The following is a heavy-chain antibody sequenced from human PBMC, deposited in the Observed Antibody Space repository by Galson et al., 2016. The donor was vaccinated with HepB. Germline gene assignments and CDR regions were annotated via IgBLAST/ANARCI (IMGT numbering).Heavy chain of an antibody. J-gene: IGHJ4*02. V-gene: IGHV3-30*04. CDR3: ARHTD. Sequence: SLRLSCATSGFTFSSYPMYWVRHAPGKGLEWVAIISYDGRNTYYADSVKGRITISRDNSKNTLYLQMNSLRAEDTAVYYCARHTDWGQGTPVTVSS. CDR2: ISYDGRNT. CDR1: GFTFSSYP.